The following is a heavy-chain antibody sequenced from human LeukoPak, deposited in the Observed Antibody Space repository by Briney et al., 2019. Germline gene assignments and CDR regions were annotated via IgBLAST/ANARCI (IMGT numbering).Heavy chain of an antibody. D-gene: IGHD6-13*01. CDR1: GFTFSSYG. CDR2: IWYDGSNK. V-gene: IGHV3-33*01. J-gene: IGHJ4*02. CDR3: AREVAGAGTFDY. Sequence: PGGSLRLSCAASGFTFSSYGMHWVRQAPGKGLEWVAVIWYDGSNKYYADSVKGRFTISRDNSKNTLYLQMNSLRAEDTAVYYCAREVAGAGTFDYWGQGTLVTVSS.